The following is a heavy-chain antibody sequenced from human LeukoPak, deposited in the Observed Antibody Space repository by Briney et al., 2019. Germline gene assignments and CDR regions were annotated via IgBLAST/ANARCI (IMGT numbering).Heavy chain of an antibody. V-gene: IGHV1-2*02. D-gene: IGHD3-10*01. CDR3: ASRDASGSYYTNY. J-gene: IGHJ4*02. CDR1: GYTFTGYY. Sequence: ASVKVSCKASGYTFTGYYMHWVRQAPGQGLEWMGWINPNNGGTNYAQKFQGRVTMTRDTSISAAYMELSRLRSDDTAVYYCASRDASGSYYTNYWSQGTLVTVSS. CDR2: INPNNGGT.